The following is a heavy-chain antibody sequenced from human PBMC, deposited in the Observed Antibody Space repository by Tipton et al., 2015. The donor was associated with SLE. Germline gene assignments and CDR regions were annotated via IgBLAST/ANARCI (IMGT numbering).Heavy chain of an antibody. V-gene: IGHV4-4*08. CDR2: IYTSGST. J-gene: IGHJ3*02. Sequence: TLSLTCTVSGGSISSYYWSWIRQPPGKGLEWIGYIYTSGSTNYNPPLKSRVTISVDTSKNQFSLKLSSVTAADTAVYYCARRGGIGAFDIRGQGTMVTVSS. CDR3: ARRGGIGAFDI. D-gene: IGHD6-13*01. CDR1: GGSISSYY.